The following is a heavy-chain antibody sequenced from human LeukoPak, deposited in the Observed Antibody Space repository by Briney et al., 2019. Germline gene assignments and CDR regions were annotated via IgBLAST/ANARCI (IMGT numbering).Heavy chain of an antibody. V-gene: IGHV4-59*13. CDR2: IYYCGST. Sequence: PSETLSLACTVSGGSISSYYWSWIRQPPGKGLEWTGYIYYCGSTNYNPSLKSRVTISVDTSKNQFSLKLSSVTAADTAVYYCARDTNAYYDFWSGYLGAFDIWGQGTMVTVSS. J-gene: IGHJ3*02. D-gene: IGHD3-3*01. CDR1: GGSISSYY. CDR3: ARDTNAYYDFWSGYLGAFDI.